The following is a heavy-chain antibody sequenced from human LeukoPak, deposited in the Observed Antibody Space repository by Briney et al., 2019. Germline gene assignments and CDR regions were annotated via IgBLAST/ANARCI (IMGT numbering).Heavy chain of an antibody. CDR2: INSDGSST. Sequence: PGGSLRLSCAASGFTFSSYAMSWVRQAPGKGLVWVSRINSDGSSTSYADSVKGRFTISRDNAKNTLYLQMNSLRAEDTAVYYCARQTHLTRDAFDIWGQGTTVTVSS. CDR1: GFTFSSYA. D-gene: IGHD4/OR15-4a*01. CDR3: ARQTHLTRDAFDI. V-gene: IGHV3-74*01. J-gene: IGHJ3*02.